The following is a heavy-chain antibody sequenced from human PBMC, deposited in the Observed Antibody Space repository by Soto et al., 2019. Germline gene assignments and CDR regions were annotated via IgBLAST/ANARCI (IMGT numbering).Heavy chain of an antibody. V-gene: IGHV1-69*13. CDR2: IIPIFGTA. Sequence: SVKVSCKASGGTFSSYAISWVRQAPGQGLEWMGGIIPIFGTANYAQKFQGRVTITADESTSTAYVELSSLRSEDTAVYYCARMVATDYYYYGMDVWGQGTTVTVSS. D-gene: IGHD5-12*01. CDR1: GGTFSSYA. J-gene: IGHJ6*02. CDR3: ARMVATDYYYYGMDV.